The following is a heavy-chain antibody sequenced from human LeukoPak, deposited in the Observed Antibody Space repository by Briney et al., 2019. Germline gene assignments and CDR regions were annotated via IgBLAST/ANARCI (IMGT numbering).Heavy chain of an antibody. V-gene: IGHV4-59*08. CDR1: GGSITNYY. CDR2: IYNTGRT. D-gene: IGHD1-26*01. Sequence: PSETLSLTCSVSGGSITNYYWSWIRQSPGKGLEWIGFIYNTGRTNYNPSLQSRVTMSIDTSKNQFSLKLSSVTAADTAVYYCARQGELAIDYWGQGTLVTVSS. CDR3: ARQGELAIDY. J-gene: IGHJ4*02.